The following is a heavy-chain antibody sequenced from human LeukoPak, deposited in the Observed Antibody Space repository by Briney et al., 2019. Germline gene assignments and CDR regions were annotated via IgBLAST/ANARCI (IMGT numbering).Heavy chain of an antibody. V-gene: IGHV4-59*01. CDR2: IFHSGST. J-gene: IGHJ4*02. CDR3: ARGGYYDFWSGYLKYYFDY. CDR1: GGSISISY. Sequence: SETLSLTCTVSGGSISISYWSWIRQPPGKGLEWIGYIFHSGSTNYNPSLKSRVTISLDTSKNQSSLKLSSVSAADTAVYYCARGGYYDFWSGYLKYYFDYWGQGTLVTVSS. D-gene: IGHD3-3*01.